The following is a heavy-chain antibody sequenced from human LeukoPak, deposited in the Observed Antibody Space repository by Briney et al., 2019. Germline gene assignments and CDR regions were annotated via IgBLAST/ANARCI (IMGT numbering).Heavy chain of an antibody. CDR3: AKDRRGYSYGYDFDY. CDR2: ITGSGGST. D-gene: IGHD5-18*01. V-gene: IGHV3-23*01. J-gene: IGHJ4*02. CDR1: GFTFSSYA. Sequence: GGSLRLSCAASGFTFSSYAMSWVRQAPGKGLEWVSAITGSGGSTYYADSVKGPFTISRDNSKNTLYLQMNSLRAEDTAVYYCAKDRRGYSYGYDFDYWGQGTLVTVSS.